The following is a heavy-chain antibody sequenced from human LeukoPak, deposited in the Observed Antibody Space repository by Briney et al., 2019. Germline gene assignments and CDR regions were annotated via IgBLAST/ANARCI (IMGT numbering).Heavy chain of an antibody. Sequence: SETLSLTCAVSGDSISSSNWWIWVRQPPGEGLEWIGEIYHSGSTYYNPSLKSRVTISVDTSKNQFSLKLSSVTAADTAVYYCASEGIAAAGTPFDYWGQGTLVTVSS. J-gene: IGHJ4*02. CDR2: IYHSGST. V-gene: IGHV4-4*02. CDR3: ASEGIAAAGTPFDY. D-gene: IGHD6-13*01. CDR1: GDSISSSNW.